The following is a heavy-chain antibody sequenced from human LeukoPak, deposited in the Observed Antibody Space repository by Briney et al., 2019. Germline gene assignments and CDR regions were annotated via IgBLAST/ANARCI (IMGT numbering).Heavy chain of an antibody. CDR2: INPNSGGT. D-gene: IGHD3-9*01. J-gene: IGHJ5*02. V-gene: IGHV1-2*02. CDR3: AMQYDVLTGAP. Sequence: ASVEVSCKASGYPFTRYYMQWVRQAPGQRLEWMGWINPNSGGTNYAQKFQCRVAMTRDTSISTACMELSRLTSDDTAVYYCAMQYDVLTGAPWGQGTLVTVSS. CDR1: GYPFTRYY.